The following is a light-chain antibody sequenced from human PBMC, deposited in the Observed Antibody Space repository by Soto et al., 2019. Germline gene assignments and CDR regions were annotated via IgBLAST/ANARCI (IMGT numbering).Light chain of an antibody. J-gene: IGKJ5*01. CDR3: QQRSNWIT. Sequence: EIVLTQSPGTLSVSPGESATLSCRASQSLSSRYLAWYQQKPGQAPRLLIYGASNTATGIPDRFSGSGSGTDFSLIISSLEPEDAAVYYCQQRSNWITFGQGTRLEIK. V-gene: IGKV3D-20*02. CDR2: GAS. CDR1: QSLSSRY.